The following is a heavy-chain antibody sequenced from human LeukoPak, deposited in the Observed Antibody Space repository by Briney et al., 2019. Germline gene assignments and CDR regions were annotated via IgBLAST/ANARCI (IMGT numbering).Heavy chain of an antibody. CDR2: ISSSSGYI. D-gene: IGHD5-12*01. Sequence: PGGSLRLSCAASGFTFSSYSMNWVRQAPGKGLEWVSSISSSSGYIHYADSVKGRFTISRDNAKNSLYLQMNSLRAEDTAVYYCARDQSGYDYPFDYWGQGTLVTVAS. CDR1: GFTFSSYS. CDR3: ARDQSGYDYPFDY. V-gene: IGHV3-21*01. J-gene: IGHJ4*02.